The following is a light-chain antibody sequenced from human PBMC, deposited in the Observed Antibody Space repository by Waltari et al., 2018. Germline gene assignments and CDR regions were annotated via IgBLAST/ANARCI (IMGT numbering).Light chain of an antibody. Sequence: DIQMTQSPSTLSASVGDRVTIPCRASQIISFWLAWYQQKPGQAPKLLIYKASSLESGVPSRFSGSGSGTEFTLTISSLQPDDFATYYCQQYKSYSWTFGLGTKVEIK. J-gene: IGKJ1*01. CDR2: KAS. CDR3: QQYKSYSWT. V-gene: IGKV1-5*03. CDR1: QIISFW.